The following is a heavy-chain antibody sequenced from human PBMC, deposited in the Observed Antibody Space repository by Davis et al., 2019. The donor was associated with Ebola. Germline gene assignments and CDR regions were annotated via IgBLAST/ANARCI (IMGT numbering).Heavy chain of an antibody. D-gene: IGHD3-3*01. J-gene: IGHJ2*01. V-gene: IGHV3-74*01. CDR3: ARIAIFGVVIDWYFDL. CDR2: INNDGTST. CDR1: GFTFSSYW. Sequence: LSLTCAASGFTFSSYWMHWVRQAPGKGLVWVSRINNDGTSTSYADSVKGRFTISRDNAKNSLYLQMNSLRAEDTAVYYCARIAIFGVVIDWYFDLWGRGTLVTVSS.